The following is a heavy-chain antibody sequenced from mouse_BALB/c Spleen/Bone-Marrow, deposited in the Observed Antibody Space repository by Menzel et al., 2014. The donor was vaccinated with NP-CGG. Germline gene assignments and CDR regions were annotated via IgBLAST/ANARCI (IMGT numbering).Heavy chain of an antibody. V-gene: IGHV1S81*02. J-gene: IGHJ4*01. CDR2: INPSNGGT. D-gene: IGHD5-1*01. CDR1: GYTFTNYY. Sequence: VQLVESGAELVKPGASVKLSCRASGYTFTNYYMYWVKQRPGQGLEWIGEINPSNGGTNFNEKFKSKATPTVDKSSSTAYMQLSSLTSEDSAVYYCTRLPHWGQGTSVTVSS. CDR3: TRLPH.